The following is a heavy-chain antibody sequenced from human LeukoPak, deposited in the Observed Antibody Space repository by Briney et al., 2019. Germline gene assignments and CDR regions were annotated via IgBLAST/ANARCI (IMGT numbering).Heavy chain of an antibody. V-gene: IGHV3-30*02. J-gene: IGHJ4*02. CDR1: GFTFSSYG. Sequence: PGGSLRLSCAASGFTFSSYGMHWVRQAPGKGLEWVAFIRYDGSNKYYADSVKGRFTISRDNSKNTLYLQMNTLRAEDTALYYCARESVSDYGDFSGLDFWGQGTLVTVSS. CDR3: ARESVSDYGDFSGLDF. CDR2: IRYDGSNK. D-gene: IGHD4-17*01.